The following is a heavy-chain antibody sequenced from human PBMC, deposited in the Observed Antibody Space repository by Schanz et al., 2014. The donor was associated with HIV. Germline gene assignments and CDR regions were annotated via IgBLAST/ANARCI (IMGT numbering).Heavy chain of an antibody. Sequence: QVRLVQSGAEVKKPGSSVKVSCKASGGTFSSYAISWVRQAPGQGLEWMGGFIPIFGTTNYAQKFQGRVTITADESTSTTYLELSSLRSEDTAVYYCASQYSNYDSSRRYHWYFDLWGRGTLVTVSS. CDR1: GGTFSSYA. V-gene: IGHV1-69*01. CDR2: FIPIFGTT. J-gene: IGHJ2*01. D-gene: IGHD4-4*01. CDR3: ASQYSNYDSSRRYHWYFDL.